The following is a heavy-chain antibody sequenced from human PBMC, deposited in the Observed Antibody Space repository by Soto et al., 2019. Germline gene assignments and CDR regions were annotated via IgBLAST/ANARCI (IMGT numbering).Heavy chain of an antibody. D-gene: IGHD6-19*01. V-gene: IGHV3-11*01. CDR2: ISSSGSTI. CDR3: ARVLYSSGWPDYYYGMDV. CDR1: GFTFSDYY. J-gene: IGHJ6*02. Sequence: PGGSLRLSCAASGFTFSDYYMSWIRQAPGKGLEWVSYISSSGSTIYYADSVKGRFTISRDNAKNSLYLQMNSLRAEDTAVYYCARVLYSSGWPDYYYGMDVWGQGTMVTVSS.